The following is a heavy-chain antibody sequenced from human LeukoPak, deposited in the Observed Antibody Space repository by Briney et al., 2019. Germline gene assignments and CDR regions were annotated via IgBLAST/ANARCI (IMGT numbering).Heavy chain of an antibody. CDR2: ISGDGRST. Sequence: GGSLRLSCAASEFTFNNYALTWVRQAPGQGLEWVSTISGDGRSTYYADSVKGRFTISRDNSKNTLFLQMNSLRAENTAVYYCTKDAGYSSGREFDSWGQGTLVIVSS. J-gene: IGHJ4*02. V-gene: IGHV3-23*01. CDR3: TKDAGYSSGREFDS. D-gene: IGHD6-19*01. CDR1: EFTFNNYA.